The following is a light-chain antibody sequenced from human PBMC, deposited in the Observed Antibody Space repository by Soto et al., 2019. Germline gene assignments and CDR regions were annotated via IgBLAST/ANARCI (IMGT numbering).Light chain of an antibody. Sequence: SVLTQPASVSGSPGQSITISCPGTSSDVGSYNLVSWYQQHPGKAPKLMVYEVSKRPSGVSNRFSGSKSGNTASLTISGLQAEDEADYYCCSYAGSSTPLIFGTGTKVTVL. CDR2: EVS. CDR1: SSDVGSYNL. V-gene: IGLV2-23*02. CDR3: CSYAGSSTPLI. J-gene: IGLJ1*01.